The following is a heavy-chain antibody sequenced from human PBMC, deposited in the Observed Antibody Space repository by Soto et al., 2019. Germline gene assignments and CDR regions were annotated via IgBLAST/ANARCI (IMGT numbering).Heavy chain of an antibody. D-gene: IGHD5-18*01. CDR3: ARGAASPVGTVIQLWLRGDYYGMDV. CDR1: GGTFSSYA. V-gene: IGHV1-69*13. Sequence: SVKVSCKASGGTFSSYAISWVRQAPGQGLEWMGGIIPIFGTADYAQKFQGRVTITADESTSTAYMELSSLRSEDTAVYYCARGAASPVGTVIQLWLRGDYYGMDVWGQGTTVTVSS. CDR2: IIPIFGTA. J-gene: IGHJ6*02.